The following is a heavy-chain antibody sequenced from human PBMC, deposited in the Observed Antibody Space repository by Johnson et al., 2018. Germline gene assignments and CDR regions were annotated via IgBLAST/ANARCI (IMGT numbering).Heavy chain of an antibody. CDR2: IKQDGSET. V-gene: IGHV3-7*01. J-gene: IGHJ1*01. Sequence: VQLVESGGGLVQPGGSLRLSCAASGFTFSSYWMSWVRPAPGKGLEWVAHIKQDGSETYYVESVKGRLHISRDNAKNSLDLQMNSRRAEDTDGYYCARPLRGHYDSSGYYMGEYCQHWGQGTLVTVSS. CDR1: GFTFSSYW. D-gene: IGHD3-22*01. CDR3: ARPLRGHYDSSGYYMGEYCQH.